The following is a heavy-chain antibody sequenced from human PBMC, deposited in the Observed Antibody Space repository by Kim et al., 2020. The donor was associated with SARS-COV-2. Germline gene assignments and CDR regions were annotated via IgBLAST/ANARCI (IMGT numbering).Heavy chain of an antibody. J-gene: IGHJ4*02. CDR2: GTST. D-gene: IGHD2-15*01. V-gene: IGHV3-74*01. CDR3: ASGLTPGQY. Sequence: GTSTSYADSVKGRFTISRDNAKNTLYPQMNSLRAEDTAIYYCASGLTPGQYWGPGTLVTVSS.